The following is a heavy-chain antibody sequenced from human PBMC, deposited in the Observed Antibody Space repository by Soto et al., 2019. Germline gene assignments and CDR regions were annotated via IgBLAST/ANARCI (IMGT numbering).Heavy chain of an antibody. CDR3: ARGGDYDSTAGYFDY. V-gene: IGHV3-66*01. CDR1: GFTVSSNY. CDR2: IYSCFST. D-gene: IGHD3-22*01. Sequence: PGGSLRLSCAASGFTVSSNYMSWVRQAPVNGLECVSVIYSCFSTYYSDSLKGRFTISGYDSKTTLYLQMNSLRTEDTAVYYCARGGDYDSTAGYFDYWGQETLVTVSS. J-gene: IGHJ4*02.